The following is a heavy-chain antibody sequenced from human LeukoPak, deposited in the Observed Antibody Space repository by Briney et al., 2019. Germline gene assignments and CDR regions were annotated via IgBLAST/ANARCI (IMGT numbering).Heavy chain of an antibody. CDR3: ARVGSGWYPPDY. J-gene: IGHJ4*02. V-gene: IGHV3-74*01. CDR1: GFTFSSYW. CDR2: INTDGSST. D-gene: IGHD6-19*01. Sequence: GGSLRLSCAASGFTFSSYWMHWVRQAPGKGLVWVSRINTDGSSTRYADSVKGRFTISRDNAKNTLYLQMNSLRAEDTAVYYCARVGSGWYPPDYWGQGTLVTVSS.